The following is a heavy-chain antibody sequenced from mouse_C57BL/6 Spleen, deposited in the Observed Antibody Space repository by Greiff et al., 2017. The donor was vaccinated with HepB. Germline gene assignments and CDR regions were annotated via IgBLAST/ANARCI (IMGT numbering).Heavy chain of an antibody. J-gene: IGHJ4*01. CDR1: GYAFSSYW. CDR3: ARSELIGRYAMDD. CDR2: IYPGDGDT. D-gene: IGHD2-14*01. V-gene: IGHV1-80*01. Sequence: QVQLQQSGAELVKPGASVKISCKASGYAFSSYWMNWVKQRPGKGLEWIGQIYPGDGDTNYNGKFKGKATLTADKSSSTAYMQLSSLTSEDSAVYFCARSELIGRYAMDDWGQGTSVTVSS.